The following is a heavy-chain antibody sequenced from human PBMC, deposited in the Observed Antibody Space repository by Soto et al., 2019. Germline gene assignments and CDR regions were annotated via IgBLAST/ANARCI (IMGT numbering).Heavy chain of an antibody. CDR3: ARATMYTTPNKSLYYGMDV. D-gene: IGHD3-10*02. J-gene: IGHJ6*02. V-gene: IGHV1-3*01. CDR1: GYILINYA. CDR2: INAGNGDT. Sequence: XSVKVSCKASGYILINYAWHWGRQAPGQRLEWMGWINAGNGDTKYSQKFQRRVTITRDTSATTAYMEITSLRSDDTAVYYCARATMYTTPNKSLYYGMDVWGQGTTVTVSS.